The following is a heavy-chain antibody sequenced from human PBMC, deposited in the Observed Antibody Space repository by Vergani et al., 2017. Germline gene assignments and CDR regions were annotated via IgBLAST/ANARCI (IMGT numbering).Heavy chain of an antibody. CDR2: IYTSGST. CDR3: ARESDCSGGSCYSHAFDI. Sequence: QVQLQESGPGLVKPSQTLSLTCTVSGGSISSGSYYWSWIRQPAGKGLEWIGRIYTSGSTNYNPSLKSRVTISVDTSKNQFSLKLSSVTAADTAVYYCARESDCSGGSCYSHAFDIWGQGTMVTVSS. D-gene: IGHD2-15*01. J-gene: IGHJ3*02. CDR1: GGSISSGSYY. V-gene: IGHV4-61*02.